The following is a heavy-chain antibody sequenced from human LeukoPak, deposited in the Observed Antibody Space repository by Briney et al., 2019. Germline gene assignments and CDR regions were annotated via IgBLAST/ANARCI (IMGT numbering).Heavy chain of an antibody. Sequence: GGSLRLSCEPSGLTFSDYCIKWLRQAPGRWREWVSSIGGSSSLTSYADSVTGRFTASRDNGKSSLYLQMNSMRAQDTAVYFCASPRNVVNVQWGFFDYWGQGALVTVS. J-gene: IGHJ4*02. CDR1: GLTFSDYC. CDR3: ASPRNVVNVQWGFFDY. CDR2: IGGSSSLT. V-gene: IGHV3-48*04. D-gene: IGHD4-23*01.